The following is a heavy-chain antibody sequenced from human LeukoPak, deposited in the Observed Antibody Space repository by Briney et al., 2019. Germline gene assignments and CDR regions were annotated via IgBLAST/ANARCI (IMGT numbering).Heavy chain of an antibody. J-gene: IGHJ5*02. CDR2: ISAYNGNT. Sequence: ASVKVSCKASGYTFTSYGISWVRQAPGQGLEWMGWISAYNGNTNYAQKLQGRVTMTTDTSTSTAYMELRSLRSDDTAVYYCARVGPRYCSGGSCSRFDPWGQGTLVTVPS. CDR3: ARVGPRYCSGGSCSRFDP. CDR1: GYTFTSYG. V-gene: IGHV1-18*04. D-gene: IGHD2-15*01.